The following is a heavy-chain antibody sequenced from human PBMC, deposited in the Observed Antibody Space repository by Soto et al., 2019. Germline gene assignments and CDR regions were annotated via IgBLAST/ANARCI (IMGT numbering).Heavy chain of an antibody. V-gene: IGHV4-59*01. Sequence: QVQLQESGPGLVKPSETLSLTCTVSGGSISNFYWSWIRQPPGKGLEWIGYIYYNGNTNYNPSLKSRVTLSVDTSKHQFSLQLNSVTAADTAVYYCARGGWSLDYWGQGALVTVSS. J-gene: IGHJ4*02. CDR1: GGSISNFY. D-gene: IGHD2-15*01. CDR3: ARGGWSLDY. CDR2: IYYNGNT.